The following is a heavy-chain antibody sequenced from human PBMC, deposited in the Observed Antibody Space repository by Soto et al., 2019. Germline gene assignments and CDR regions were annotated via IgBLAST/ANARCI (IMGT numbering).Heavy chain of an antibody. V-gene: IGHV1-24*01. CDR2: FDPEDGET. Sequence: ASVKVSCKASGYTFTGYYMHWVRQAPGKGLEWMGGFDPEDGETIYAQKFQGRVTMTEDTSTDTAYMELSSLRSEDTAVYYCATDTTTTIRVFYYYGMDVWGQGTTVTVSS. J-gene: IGHJ6*02. D-gene: IGHD5-12*01. CDR1: GYTFTGYY. CDR3: ATDTTTTIRVFYYYGMDV.